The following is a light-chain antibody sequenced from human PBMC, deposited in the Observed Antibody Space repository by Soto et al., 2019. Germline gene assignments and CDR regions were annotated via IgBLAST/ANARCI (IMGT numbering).Light chain of an antibody. V-gene: IGKV3-20*01. CDR2: GSS. Sequence: EIVLTQSPGTPSLSPGDTATLSCRASQSVYSTYLAWYQHKVGQAPRLLIYGSSTRATGIPDRFSGSGSGTDFTLTIRRLEPEDFAVYYCQQYGSSPSTFGQGTKVEVK. CDR3: QQYGSSPST. CDR1: QSVYSTY. J-gene: IGKJ1*01.